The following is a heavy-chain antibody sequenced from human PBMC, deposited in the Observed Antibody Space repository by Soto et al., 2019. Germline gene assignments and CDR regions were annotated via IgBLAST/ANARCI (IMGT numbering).Heavy chain of an antibody. CDR1: GFSLSTTGVG. D-gene: IGHD6-13*01. CDR2: IYWHDDK. V-gene: IGHV2-5*01. J-gene: IGHJ4*02. Sequence: SGPTLVNPTRTLTLTWTFSGFSLSTTGVGVSWIRQPPGKALQWLALIYWHDDKRYSPSLKSRLTITKDTSKNQVVLTMTNMDPVDTATYYCAHRGGAAVGLYYFDYWGQGALVTVSS. CDR3: AHRGGAAVGLYYFDY.